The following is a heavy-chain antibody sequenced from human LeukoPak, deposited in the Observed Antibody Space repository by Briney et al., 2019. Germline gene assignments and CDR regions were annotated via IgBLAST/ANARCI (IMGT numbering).Heavy chain of an antibody. D-gene: IGHD3-22*01. J-gene: IGHJ6*02. Sequence: GGSLRLSCAASGFTFSSYGMHWVRQAPGKGLERVGLVRYDGSDKYYADSVKGRFTISRDNSKNTLYLQMNSLRAEDTAVYYCARGTKRSSGYYYYYGMDVWGQGTTVTVSS. CDR2: VRYDGSDK. CDR3: ARGTKRSSGYYYYYGMDV. CDR1: GFTFSSYG. V-gene: IGHV3-33*01.